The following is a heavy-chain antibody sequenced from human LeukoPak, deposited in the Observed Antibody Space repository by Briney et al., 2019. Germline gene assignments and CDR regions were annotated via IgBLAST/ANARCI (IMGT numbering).Heavy chain of an antibody. V-gene: IGHV4-39*02. CDR2: ISHSGTT. CDR1: GGSLSSGNYQ. D-gene: IGHD2-15*01. Sequence: SETLSLTCPVYGGSLSSGNYQWGWIRQPPGKGLEWIALISHSGTTYYNPSLKSRVTMSVDTSKNQFSLKLNSVTAADTAVYYCLRDQDCSGGDCQVCWGQGTLVTVSS. J-gene: IGHJ4*02. CDR3: LRDQDCSGGDCQVC.